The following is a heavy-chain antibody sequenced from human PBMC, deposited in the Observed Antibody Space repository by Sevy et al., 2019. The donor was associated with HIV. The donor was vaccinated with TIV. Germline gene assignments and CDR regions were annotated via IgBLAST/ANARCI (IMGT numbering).Heavy chain of an antibody. CDR2: IYYNGSA. CDR3: ARQGGIVDRAFDL. CDR1: GGSISSSAYY. J-gene: IGHJ4*02. Sequence: SETLSLTCTVSGGSISSSAYYWGWIRQPPGKGLEWIGNIYYNGSADYNPSLKSRVTISVDTSKNQFSLKLNSVTTADTAIYYCARQGGIVDRAFDLWGQGTLVTVSS. V-gene: IGHV4-39*01. D-gene: IGHD2-21*01.